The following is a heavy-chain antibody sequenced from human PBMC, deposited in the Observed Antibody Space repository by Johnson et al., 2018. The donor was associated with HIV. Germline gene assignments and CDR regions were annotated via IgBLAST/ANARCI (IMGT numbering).Heavy chain of an antibody. CDR3: AREAGTAFDI. CDR1: GFTFSSYW. J-gene: IGHJ3*02. Sequence: VQLLESGGGLVQPGGSLRLSCAASGFTFSSYWMHWVRQAPGKGLVWVSRINSDGSSTSYADSVKGRFPISRDKVRNSLYLQMNILRAEDTAGYYCAREAGTAFDIWGQGTMVTVSS. CDR2: INSDGSST. V-gene: IGHV3-74*01.